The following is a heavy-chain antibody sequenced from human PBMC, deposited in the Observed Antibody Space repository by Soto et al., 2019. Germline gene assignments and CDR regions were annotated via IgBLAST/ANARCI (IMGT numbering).Heavy chain of an antibody. CDR1: GFTFDDYA. CDR2: INWNSGSI. V-gene: IGHV3-9*01. D-gene: IGHD6-13*01. CDR3: VKDESINWYSGHFRH. Sequence: GGSLRLSCAASGFTFDDYAMHWVRQVPRRGLEWVSGINWNSGSIGYGDSVKGRFAISRDNAKNSLHLQMNSLSAEDTAFYYCVKDESINWYSGHFRHWGQGTLVTVSS. J-gene: IGHJ1*01.